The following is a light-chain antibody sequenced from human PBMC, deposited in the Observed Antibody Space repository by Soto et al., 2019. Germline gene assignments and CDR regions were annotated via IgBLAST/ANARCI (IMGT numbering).Light chain of an antibody. CDR2: AAS. J-gene: IGKJ4*01. CDR3: QQNGSSPTT. CDR1: QSVSPSY. Sequence: EIVLTQSPGTLSLSPGERATLSCRASQSVSPSYLAWYQQRPGQAPRLLIYAASSRATGIPGRFSGSGYGTDFTLTISGLEPEDFAVYYCQQNGSSPTTFGGGTKVEIK. V-gene: IGKV3-20*01.